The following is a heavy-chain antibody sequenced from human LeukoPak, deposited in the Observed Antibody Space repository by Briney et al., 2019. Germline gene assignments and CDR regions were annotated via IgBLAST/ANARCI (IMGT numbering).Heavy chain of an antibody. CDR3: AKDLSGSFHY. D-gene: IGHD1-26*01. CDR2: ISSSSSYI. J-gene: IGHJ4*02. Sequence: WGSLRLSGAASGFTFSSYSMNWVRQAPGKGLEWVSSISSSSSYIYYADSVKGRFTISRDNSKNTLYLQMNSLRAEDTAVYYCAKDLSGSFHYWGQGTLVTVSS. CDR1: GFTFSSYS. V-gene: IGHV3-21*01.